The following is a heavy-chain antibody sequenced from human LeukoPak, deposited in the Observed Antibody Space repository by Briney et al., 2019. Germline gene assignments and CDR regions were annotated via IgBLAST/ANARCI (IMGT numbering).Heavy chain of an antibody. Sequence: PGGSLRLSCAASGFTFSNYAMSWVRQAPGKGLVWVSRISTDGSITTYADSAKGRFTISRDNAKNTLYLQMNSLRAEDTAVYYCTRDSGAGDYWGQGTLVTVSS. CDR1: GFTFSNYA. CDR2: ISTDGSIT. J-gene: IGHJ4*02. D-gene: IGHD1-26*01. V-gene: IGHV3-74*01. CDR3: TRDSGAGDY.